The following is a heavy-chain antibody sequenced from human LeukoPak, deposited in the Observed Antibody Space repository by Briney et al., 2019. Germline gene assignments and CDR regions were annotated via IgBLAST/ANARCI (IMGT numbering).Heavy chain of an antibody. CDR1: GFNLNDYY. V-gene: IGHV3-11*01. Sequence: KPGGSLRLSCAASGFNLNDYYMSWIRQAPGKGLEWISYITSSGSQYYSDSVKGRLTISRDAASKSLYLQMKSLRAEDSAVYFCTRDQDAGYALGYWGQGTLVIVSS. CDR2: ITSSGSQ. D-gene: IGHD3-22*01. CDR3: TRDQDAGYALGY. J-gene: IGHJ4*02.